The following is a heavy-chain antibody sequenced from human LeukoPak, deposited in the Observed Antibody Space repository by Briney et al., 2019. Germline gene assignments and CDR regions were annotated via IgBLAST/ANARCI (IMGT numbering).Heavy chain of an antibody. CDR1: GFSLSTNGIS. J-gene: IGHJ4*02. CDR3: SRCIAAAVTVDY. V-gene: IGHV2-70*11. D-gene: IGHD6-13*01. Sequence: SGPALVKPTQTLTLTCTFSGFSLSTNGISVTWVRQPPGKALEWLARIDWADDKYYRASLKTRLTISKNTSKNQVILTMTNMDPLDTATYYCSRCIAAAVTVDYWGQGALVTVSS. CDR2: IDWADDK.